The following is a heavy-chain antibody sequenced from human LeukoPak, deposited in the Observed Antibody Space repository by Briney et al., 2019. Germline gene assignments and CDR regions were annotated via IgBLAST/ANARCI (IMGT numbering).Heavy chain of an antibody. Sequence: GRSLRLSCAASGFTFSSYGMHWVRQAPGKGLEWVAVISYDGSNKYYADSVKGRFTISRDNPKNTLYLQMNSLRAEDTAVYYCARDLRGSYDYWGQGTLVTVSS. CDR3: ARDLRGSYDY. CDR1: GFTFSSYG. J-gene: IGHJ4*02. CDR2: ISYDGSNK. D-gene: IGHD1-26*01. V-gene: IGHV3-30*03.